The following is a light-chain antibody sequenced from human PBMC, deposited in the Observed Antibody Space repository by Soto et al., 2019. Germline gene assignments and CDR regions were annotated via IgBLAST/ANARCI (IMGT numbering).Light chain of an antibody. CDR1: QSVSGSY. CDR2: ATS. CDR3: HHYGSSPLT. Sequence: EIVLTQSPGTLSLSPGERATLSCRASQSVSGSYLAWYQQKYGQAPRLLIYATSRRATGIPDRFSGSWSGTDLTLTISRLEPEDFAVYYCHHYGSSPLTFGQGTTVEIK. J-gene: IGKJ1*01. V-gene: IGKV3-20*01.